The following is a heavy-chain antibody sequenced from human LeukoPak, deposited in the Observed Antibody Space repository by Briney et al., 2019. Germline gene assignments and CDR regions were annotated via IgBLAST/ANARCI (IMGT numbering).Heavy chain of an antibody. Sequence: SETLSLTCTVSGDSISSYYCNWVRQPAGEGLECIGRIYSTGSTNYNPSLKSRATMSVDTSKNHFSLKLSSVTAADTAVYYCATTTSILAFDIWGQATMVTVSS. CDR3: ATTTSILAFDI. D-gene: IGHD3-3*01. CDR1: GDSISSYY. CDR2: IYSTGST. V-gene: IGHV4-4*07. J-gene: IGHJ3*02.